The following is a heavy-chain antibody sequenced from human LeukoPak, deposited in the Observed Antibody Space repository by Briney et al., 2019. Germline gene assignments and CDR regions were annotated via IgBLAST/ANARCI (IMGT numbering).Heavy chain of an antibody. V-gene: IGHV1-2*02. CDR2: INPNSGGT. D-gene: IGHD5-18*01. Sequence: ASVKVSCKASDYPFTSYGITWVRQAPGQGLEWMGWINPNSGGTNYAQKFQGRVTMTRDTSISTAYMELSRLRSDDTAVYYCARVRAMKPGFDYWGQGTLVTVSS. CDR1: DYPFTSYG. CDR3: ARVRAMKPGFDY. J-gene: IGHJ4*02.